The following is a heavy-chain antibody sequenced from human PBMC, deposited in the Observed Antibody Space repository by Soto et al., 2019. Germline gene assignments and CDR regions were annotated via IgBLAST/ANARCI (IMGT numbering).Heavy chain of an antibody. CDR1: GFTFSSYG. CDR2: ISYDGSNK. CDR3: AKALDIVVVVAATPIDY. Sequence: QVQLVESGGGVVQPGRSLRLSCAASGFTFSSYGMHWVRQAPGKGLDWVAVISYDGSNKYYADSVKGRFTISRDNSKNTLYLQMNSLRAEDTAVYYCAKALDIVVVVAATPIDYWGQGTLVTVSS. D-gene: IGHD2-15*01. V-gene: IGHV3-30*18. J-gene: IGHJ4*02.